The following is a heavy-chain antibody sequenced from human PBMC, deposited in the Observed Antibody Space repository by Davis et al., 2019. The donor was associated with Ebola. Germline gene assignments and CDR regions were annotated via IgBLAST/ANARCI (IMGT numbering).Heavy chain of an antibody. V-gene: IGHV4-61*01. CDR2: IYYSGTT. D-gene: IGHD3-10*01. CDR1: GGSINSGRYY. Sequence: GSLRLSCTVSGGSINSGRYYWSWIRQPPGKGLEWIGYIYYSGTTYYNPSLESRVTISVDRSKNQFSLKLKSVTAADTAVYYCAREGEATTPGWFEPWGQGTLVTVSS. CDR3: AREGEATTPGWFEP. J-gene: IGHJ5*02.